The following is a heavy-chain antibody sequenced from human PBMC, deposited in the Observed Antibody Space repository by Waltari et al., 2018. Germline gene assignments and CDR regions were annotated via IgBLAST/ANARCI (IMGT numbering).Heavy chain of an antibody. J-gene: IGHJ4*02. CDR1: GFTFSSYW. Sequence: EVQLVESGGGLVQPGGSLRLSCAASGFTFSSYWMHWVRQGPGRGLVWVSRINLGGRSTTYADSVKGRFTISRDNTKNTLYLQLNSLTAEDTAVYYCASSNSGWYNDYWGQGTLVTVSS. D-gene: IGHD6-19*01. V-gene: IGHV3-74*03. CDR3: ASSNSGWYNDY. CDR2: INLGGRST.